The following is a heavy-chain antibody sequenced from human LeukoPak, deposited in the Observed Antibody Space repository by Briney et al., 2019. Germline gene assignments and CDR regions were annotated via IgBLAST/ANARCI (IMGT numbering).Heavy chain of an antibody. D-gene: IGHD3-3*01. CDR3: ARQNDFRLDY. CDR1: GYTFSSYW. V-gene: IGHV5-51*01. J-gene: IGHJ4*02. CDR2: IYPGDSDT. Sequence: GESLKISCKGSGYTFSSYWIGWVRQIPGKGLEWMGIIYPGDSDTRYSPSLQGQVTISVDTSIGTAYLQWSSLKASDTAIYYCARQNDFRLDYWGQGTLVTVSS.